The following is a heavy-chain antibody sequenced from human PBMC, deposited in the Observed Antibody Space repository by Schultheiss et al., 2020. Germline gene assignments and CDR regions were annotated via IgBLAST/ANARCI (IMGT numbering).Heavy chain of an antibody. Sequence: SETLSLTCTVSGGSISSYYWSWIRQPAGKGLEWIGRIYTSGSTNYNPSLKSRVTISVDTSKNQFSLKLSSVTAADTAMYYCARSNSSGWYYYYYGMDVWGQGTTVTVSS. CDR1: GGSISSYY. J-gene: IGHJ6*02. CDR3: ARSNSSGWYYYYYGMDV. V-gene: IGHV4-4*07. D-gene: IGHD6-19*01. CDR2: IYTSGST.